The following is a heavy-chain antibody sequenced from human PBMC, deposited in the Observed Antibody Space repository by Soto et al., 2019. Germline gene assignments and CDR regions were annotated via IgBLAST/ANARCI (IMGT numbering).Heavy chain of an antibody. J-gene: IGHJ4*02. D-gene: IGHD3-10*01. V-gene: IGHV3-30-3*01. CDR2: ISYDGSKE. CDR3: ARDSDSRMGREVITHDFDY. CDR1: GITFGTHA. Sequence: QVHLVESGGGVVQPGRSLRLSCAASGITFGTHAMHWVRQAPGKGLEWVAVISYDGSKEYYADSMKGRFTLSRDNSKNTLDLQMNSLRAEDTAVYYCARDSDSRMGREVITHDFDYWGQGTLVTVSS.